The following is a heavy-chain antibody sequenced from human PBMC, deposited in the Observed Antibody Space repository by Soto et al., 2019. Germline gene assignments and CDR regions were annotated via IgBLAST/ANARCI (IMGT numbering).Heavy chain of an antibody. D-gene: IGHD5-18*01. Sequence: GGSLRLSCAASGFTFSNAWMSWARQAPGKGLEWVGRIKSKTDGGTTDYAAPVKGRFTISRDDSKNTLYLQMNSLKTEDTAVYYCTTVGDTAMVRTEPDYYYYYGMDVWGQGTTVTVSS. CDR1: GFTFSNAW. J-gene: IGHJ6*02. V-gene: IGHV3-15*01. CDR3: TTVGDTAMVRTEPDYYYYYGMDV. CDR2: IKSKTDGGTT.